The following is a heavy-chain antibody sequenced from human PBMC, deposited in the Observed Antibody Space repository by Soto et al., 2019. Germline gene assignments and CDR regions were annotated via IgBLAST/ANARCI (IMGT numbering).Heavy chain of an antibody. CDR1: GGSVSSGSYY. D-gene: IGHD5-12*01. V-gene: IGHV4-61*01. CDR3: ARGFMGATTLDY. CDR2: IYYSGST. J-gene: IGHJ4*02. Sequence: QVQLQESGPGLVKPSETLSLTCTVSGGSVSSGSYYWSWIRQPPGKGLEWIGYIYYSGSTNYNSSLKSRVTISVDTSKNQFSLKLSSVTAADTAVYYCARGFMGATTLDYWGQGTLVTVSS.